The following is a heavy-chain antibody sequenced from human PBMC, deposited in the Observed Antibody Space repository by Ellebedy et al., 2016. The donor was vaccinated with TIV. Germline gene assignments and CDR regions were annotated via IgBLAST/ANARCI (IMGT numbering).Heavy chain of an antibody. V-gene: IGHV4-59*08. CDR1: GGSISSFS. J-gene: IGHJ6*02. CDR2: IYNIGST. CDR3: ARRREDYIWGSYRSYYSYGMDV. D-gene: IGHD3-16*02. Sequence: SETLSLTCTVSGGSISSFSWNWIRQPPGKALEWIGSIYNIGSTNYNPSLKSRVTISVDTSKSQFSLRLSSVTAADTAVYYCARRREDYIWGSYRSYYSYGMDVWGQGTTVTVSS.